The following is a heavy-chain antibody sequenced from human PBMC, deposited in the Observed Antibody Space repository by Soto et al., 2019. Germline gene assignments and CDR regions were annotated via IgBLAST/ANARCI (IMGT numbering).Heavy chain of an antibody. D-gene: IGHD3-3*01. V-gene: IGHV4-31*03. CDR2: IYYSGST. CDR1: GGSISSGGYY. Sequence: LSLTCTVSGGSISSGGYYWSWIRQHPGKGLEWIGYIYYSGSTYYNPSLKSRVTISVDTSKNQFSLKLSSVTAADTAVYYCARAQDFWSGLALDGMDVWGQGTTVTVSS. J-gene: IGHJ6*02. CDR3: ARAQDFWSGLALDGMDV.